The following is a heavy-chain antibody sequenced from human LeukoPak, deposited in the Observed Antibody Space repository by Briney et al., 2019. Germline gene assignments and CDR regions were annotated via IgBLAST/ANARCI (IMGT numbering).Heavy chain of an antibody. D-gene: IGHD3-3*01. CDR1: GFTFSSYW. V-gene: IGHV3-7*01. Sequence: PGGSLRLSCAASGFTFSSYWMSWVRQAPGKGLEWVANIKQDGSEKYYVDSVKGRFTISRDNAKNSLYLQMNSLRAEDTAVYYCAGDGLPYYDFWSGYHTPLQLWGQGTLVTVSS. CDR2: IKQDGSEK. CDR3: AGDGLPYYDFWSGYHTPLQL. J-gene: IGHJ4*02.